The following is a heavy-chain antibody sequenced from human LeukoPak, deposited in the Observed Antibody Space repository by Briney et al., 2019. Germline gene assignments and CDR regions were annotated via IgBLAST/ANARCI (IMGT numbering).Heavy chain of an antibody. J-gene: IGHJ6*02. V-gene: IGHV3-23*01. CDR1: GFTFSSYA. CDR3: ARVRYGKLDV. D-gene: IGHD4-17*01. CDR2: MSGSGGST. Sequence: PGGSLRLSCAASGFTFSSYAMSWVRQAPGKGLEWVSSMSGSGGSTYYADSVKGRFTISRDDSKNTLYLQMNSLGAEDTAVYYCARVRYGKLDVWGQGTTVTVSS.